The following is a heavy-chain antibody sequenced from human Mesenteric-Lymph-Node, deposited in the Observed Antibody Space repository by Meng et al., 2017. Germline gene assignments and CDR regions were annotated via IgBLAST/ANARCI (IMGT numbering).Heavy chain of an antibody. V-gene: IGHV3-21*01. CDR3: ARDTPGLLFDY. CDR1: GFTFSSYT. D-gene: IGHD5-18*01. Sequence: EVQLVESVGGLVKPVGSLRLSCAASGFTFSSYTMNWVRRDPGKGLEWVSSISSSSNYIYSADSVKGRFTISRENAKNSLYLQMNSLRAEDTAVYYCARDTPGLLFDYWGQGTLVTVSS. J-gene: IGHJ4*02. CDR2: ISSSSNYI.